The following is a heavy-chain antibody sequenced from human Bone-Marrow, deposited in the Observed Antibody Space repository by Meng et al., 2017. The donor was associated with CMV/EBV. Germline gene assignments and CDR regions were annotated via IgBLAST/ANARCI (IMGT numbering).Heavy chain of an antibody. CDR2: IYYSGST. J-gene: IGHJ6*02. Sequence: SETLSLTRTVSGGSISSYYWSWIRQPPGKGLEWIGYIYYSGSTNYNPSLKSRVTISVDTSKNQFSLKLSSVTAADTAVYYCARDGTGTTYWDYGMDVWGQGTMVTVSS. V-gene: IGHV4-59*01. CDR3: ARDGTGTTYWDYGMDV. CDR1: GGSISSYY. D-gene: IGHD1-7*01.